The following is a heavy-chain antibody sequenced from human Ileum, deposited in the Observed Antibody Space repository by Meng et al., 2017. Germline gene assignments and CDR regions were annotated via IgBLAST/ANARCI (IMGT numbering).Heavy chain of an antibody. CDR2: ISYDGSVA. V-gene: IGHV3-30*18. J-gene: IGHJ4*02. CDR3: VKESFEYYSGLGSYDY. D-gene: IGHD3-10*01. Sequence: QVQLMESGGGVVQPGRSLTFSCVGSGFSFRNYAIHWVRQAPGKGLEWVALISYDGSVAYYSGSVKGRLTVSRDKSKDTVYLQMNTLKTEDTAVYYCVKESFEYYSGLGSYDYWGQGTLVTVSS. CDR1: GFSFRNYA.